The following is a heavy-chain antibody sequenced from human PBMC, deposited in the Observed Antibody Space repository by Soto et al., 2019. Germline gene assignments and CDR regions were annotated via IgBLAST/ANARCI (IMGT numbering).Heavy chain of an antibody. CDR2: IHYSGST. D-gene: IGHD3-10*01. CDR1: GGSLSSSSYY. V-gene: IGHV4-39*01. Sequence: AETLSLTWTVSGGSLSSSSYYWGWIRQPPGKGLEWIGCIHYSGSTYYNPSLKSRVTISLDTSKNQFSLKVSSVTAADTALYYCARQGFGQLHGLVDVWGPGTTVTVSS. J-gene: IGHJ6*02. CDR3: ARQGFGQLHGLVDV.